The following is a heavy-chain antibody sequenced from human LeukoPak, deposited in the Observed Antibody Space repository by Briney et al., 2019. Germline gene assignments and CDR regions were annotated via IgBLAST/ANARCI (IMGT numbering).Heavy chain of an antibody. D-gene: IGHD5-24*01. J-gene: IGHJ4*02. V-gene: IGHV3-74*01. Sequence: GGSLRLSCAASGFTFSNYWIHWVRQAPGQGLVWVSRINSDGTSTIYADSVKGRFTISRDNAKNTLYLQMNSLRAEDTAVYYCARARRDGYNVFDYWGQGALVTVSS. CDR3: ARARRDGYNVFDY. CDR1: GFTFSNYW. CDR2: INSDGTST.